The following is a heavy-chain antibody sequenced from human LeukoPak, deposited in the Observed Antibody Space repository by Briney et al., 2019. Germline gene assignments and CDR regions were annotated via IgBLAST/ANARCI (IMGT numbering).Heavy chain of an antibody. V-gene: IGHV1-2*02. CDR3: AAIRGVFDY. Sequence: ASVKVSCKASGYTFTGYHMHWVRQAPGQGLEWMGWINPNSGGTNYAQKFQGRATMTRDTSISTAYMELSSLRSDDTAVYYCAAIRGVFDYWGQGTLVTVSS. D-gene: IGHD2-2*02. CDR2: INPNSGGT. J-gene: IGHJ4*02. CDR1: GYTFTGYH.